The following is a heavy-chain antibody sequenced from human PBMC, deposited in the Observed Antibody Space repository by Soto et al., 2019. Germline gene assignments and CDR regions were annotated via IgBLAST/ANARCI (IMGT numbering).Heavy chain of an antibody. J-gene: IGHJ5*02. Sequence: PGGSLRLSCVASGFNFSYNAMSWVRQAPGKGLQWVSTISGSGEKTYYADSVKGRFTISRDNAKNSLYLQMNSLRAEDTAVYYCARGGPPRRIAAAGNWFDPWGQGTLVTVSS. D-gene: IGHD6-13*01. CDR2: ISGSGEKT. CDR3: ARGGPPRRIAAAGNWFDP. V-gene: IGHV3-21*01. CDR1: GFNFSYNA.